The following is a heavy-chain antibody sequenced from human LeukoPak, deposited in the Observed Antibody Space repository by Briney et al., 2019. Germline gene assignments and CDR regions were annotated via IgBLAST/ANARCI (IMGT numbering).Heavy chain of an antibody. CDR1: GYTFTGYY. D-gene: IGHD3-3*01. V-gene: IGHV1-2*06. Sequence: GASVKVSCKASGYTFTGYYIHWLRQAPGQGLEWMGRISPDSGGANFAQKFQGRVTMTRDTSINTAYMDLSSLRSDDTAVYYCARAITYYDFWSGYYSGGWWFDPWGQGTLVTVSS. CDR3: ARAITYYDFWSGYYSGGWWFDP. J-gene: IGHJ5*02. CDR2: ISPDSGGA.